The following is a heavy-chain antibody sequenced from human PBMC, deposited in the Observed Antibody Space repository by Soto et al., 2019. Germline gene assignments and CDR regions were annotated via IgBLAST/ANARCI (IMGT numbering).Heavy chain of an antibody. J-gene: IGHJ3*02. CDR3: AKDQLEYVWGSYHDDAFDI. Sequence: EVQLLESGGGLVQPGGSLRLSCAASGFTFSSYAMSWVRQAPWKGLEWVSAISGSGGSTYYADSVKGRFTTSRDNSTNTLDLQMNSLRAEDTAVYYCAKDQLEYVWGSYHDDAFDICGQGTMVTVSS. D-gene: IGHD3-16*02. CDR1: GFTFSSYA. V-gene: IGHV3-23*01. CDR2: ISGSGGST.